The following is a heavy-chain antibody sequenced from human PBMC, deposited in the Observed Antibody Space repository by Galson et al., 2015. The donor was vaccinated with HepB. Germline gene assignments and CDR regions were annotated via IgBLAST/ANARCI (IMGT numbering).Heavy chain of an antibody. J-gene: IGHJ1*01. CDR3: ARDRGGSSGWYLYFQH. CDR2: ISYDGGTK. D-gene: IGHD6-19*01. V-gene: IGHV3-30-3*01. Sequence: SLRLSCAASQFTFSSHSMHWVRRAPGKGLEWLAVISYDGGTKYYADSVKGRCTVSRDNSKDTLYLQISSLRPEDTAIYYCARDRGGSSGWYLYFQHWGQGTLVTVSS. CDR1: QFTFSSHS.